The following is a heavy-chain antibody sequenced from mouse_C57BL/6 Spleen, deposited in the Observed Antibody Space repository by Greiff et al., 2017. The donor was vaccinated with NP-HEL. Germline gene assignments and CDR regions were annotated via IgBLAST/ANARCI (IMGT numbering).Heavy chain of an antibody. CDR2: ISSGGSYT. CDR3: ARRNYGFAY. Sequence: EVNLVESGGDLVKPGGSLKLSCAASGFTFSSYGMSWVRQTPDKRLEWVATISSGGSYTYYPDSVKGRFTISRDNAKNTLYLQMSSLKSEDTAMYYGARRNYGFAYWGQGTLVTVSA. CDR1: GFTFSSYG. D-gene: IGHD2-1*01. J-gene: IGHJ3*01. V-gene: IGHV5-6*02.